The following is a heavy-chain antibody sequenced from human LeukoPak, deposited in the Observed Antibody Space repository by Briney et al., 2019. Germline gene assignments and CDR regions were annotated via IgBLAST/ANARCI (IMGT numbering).Heavy chain of an antibody. CDR3: ARAQDIVVVPAAIDPYYYGIDV. D-gene: IGHD2-2*01. Sequence: SVKVSCKASGGTFSSYAISWVRQAPGQGLEWMGGIVPIFGTANYAQKFQGRVTITADESTSTAYMELSSLRSEDTAVYYCARAQDIVVVPAAIDPYYYGIDVWGKGTTVTVSS. V-gene: IGHV1-69*01. CDR2: IVPIFGTA. J-gene: IGHJ6*04. CDR1: GGTFSSYA.